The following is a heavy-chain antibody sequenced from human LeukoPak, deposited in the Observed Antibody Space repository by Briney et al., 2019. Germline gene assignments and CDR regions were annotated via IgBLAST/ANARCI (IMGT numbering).Heavy chain of an antibody. CDR1: CGSIRSDY. CDR3: ARDGGINNWFDT. Sequence: SETLSLTCTVSCGSIRSDYWNWIRQPPGKGLEWIGEIYYSGSTNYNPSLKSRVTISVDTSKNQFSLKLTSVSAADTAVYYCARDGGINNWFDTWGQGTLVTVSS. CDR2: IYYSGST. V-gene: IGHV4-59*01. J-gene: IGHJ5*02. D-gene: IGHD1-14*01.